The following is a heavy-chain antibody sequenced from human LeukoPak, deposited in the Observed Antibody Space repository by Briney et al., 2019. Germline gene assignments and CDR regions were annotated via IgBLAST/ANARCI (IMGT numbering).Heavy chain of an antibody. CDR3: ARGTYDFWSGPFDY. J-gene: IGHJ4*02. CDR2: INPNSGCT. V-gene: IGHV1-2*02. Sequence: GASVKVSCKASGYTFTGYYMHWVRQAPGQALEWMGWINPNSGCTNYAQKCQGRVTMTRDTSISTAYMELSRLRSDDTAVYYGARGTYDFWSGPFDYWGQGTLVTVSS. CDR1: GYTFTGYY. D-gene: IGHD3-3*01.